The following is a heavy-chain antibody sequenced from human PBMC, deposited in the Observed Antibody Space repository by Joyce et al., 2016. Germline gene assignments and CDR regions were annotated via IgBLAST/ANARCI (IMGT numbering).Heavy chain of an antibody. Sequence: QVQLQESGPGLVKPSQTLSLTCSVSGGSISSGGYSWNWIRQHPGKGLEWMGYIYYTGSTYYNPSLKSRLIMSIDTSKNLCSLNLRSVTAADTAVYYCARGGYSGYHFDFDYWGQGTLVSVSS. CDR2: IYYTGST. J-gene: IGHJ4*02. CDR1: GGSISSGGYS. D-gene: IGHD5-12*01. V-gene: IGHV4-31*03. CDR3: ARGGYSGYHFDFDY.